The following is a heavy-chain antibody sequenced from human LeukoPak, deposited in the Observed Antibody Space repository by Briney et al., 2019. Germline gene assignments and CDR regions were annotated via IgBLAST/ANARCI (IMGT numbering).Heavy chain of an antibody. V-gene: IGHV5-51*01. CDR2: IYPDDSDT. CDR3: ARQVSSSGWFDH. CDR1: GYSFTSYW. D-gene: IGHD6-6*01. J-gene: IGHJ5*02. Sequence: GESRKISCKASGYSFTSYWIGWVRQMPGKGLEWMGIIYPDDSDTSYSPSFQGQVTISADKSISTAYMQWSSLKASDTAMYYCARQVSSSGWFDHWGQGTLVTVSS.